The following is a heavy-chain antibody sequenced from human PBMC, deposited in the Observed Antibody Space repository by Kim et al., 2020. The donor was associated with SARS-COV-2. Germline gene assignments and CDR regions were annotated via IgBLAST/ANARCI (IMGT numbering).Heavy chain of an antibody. CDR1: GGSISTSNYY. CDR3: ARHRSSSTPREAFDI. D-gene: IGHD6-13*01. V-gene: IGHV4-39*01. CDR2: VYYSGRT. Sequence: SETLSLTCTVSGGSISTSNYYWGWIRQPPGKGLEWIGSVYYSGRTYSNPSLKGRITISVDTSENQYPLKLSPVTTADTAVYYCARHRSSSTPREAFDIWGQGTMVSVSS. J-gene: IGHJ3*02.